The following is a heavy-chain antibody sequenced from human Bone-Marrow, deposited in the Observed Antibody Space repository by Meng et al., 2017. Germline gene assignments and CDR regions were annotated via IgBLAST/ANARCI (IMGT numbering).Heavy chain of an antibody. CDR1: GGSISSGSYY. J-gene: IGHJ6*02. D-gene: IGHD1-26*01. CDR2: IYTSGST. V-gene: IGHV4-61*02. CDR3: ARETRYSWLMSNYYYGMDV. Sequence: SETLSLTCTVSGGSISSGSYYWSWIRQPAGKGLEWIGRIYTSGSTNYNPSLKSRVTISVDTSKNQFSLKLSSVTAADTAVYYCARETRYSWLMSNYYYGMDVWGQGTTVTVSS.